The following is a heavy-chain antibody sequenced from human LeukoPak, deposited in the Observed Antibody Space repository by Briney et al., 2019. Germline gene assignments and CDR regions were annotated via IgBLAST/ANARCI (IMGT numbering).Heavy chain of an antibody. D-gene: IGHD4-23*01. J-gene: IGHJ4*02. CDR2: ISGSGGST. Sequence: PGGSQRLSCAACGFTFSSYGMSWVRQAPGKGLEWVSAISGSGGSTYYADSVKGRFTISRDNSKNTLYLQMNSLRAEDTAVYYCAKDNAGYYGGNSFDYWGQGTLVTVSS. CDR1: GFTFSSYG. V-gene: IGHV3-23*01. CDR3: AKDNAGYYGGNSFDY.